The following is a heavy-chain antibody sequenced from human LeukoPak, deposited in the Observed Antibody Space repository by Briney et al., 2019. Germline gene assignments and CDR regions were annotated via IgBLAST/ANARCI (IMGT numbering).Heavy chain of an antibody. D-gene: IGHD2-21*01. CDR1: GFTFSAYW. V-gene: IGHV3-74*01. CDR3: ARVSSLWSFDY. J-gene: IGHJ4*02. Sequence: GGSLRLSYAASGFTFSAYWMHWVRQTPGKGLVWVSRIKPDGSTTAYADSVKGRFTISRDNARNTLYLQLNSLGAEDTAIYYCARVSSLWSFDYWGQGTLVTVSS. CDR2: IKPDGSTT.